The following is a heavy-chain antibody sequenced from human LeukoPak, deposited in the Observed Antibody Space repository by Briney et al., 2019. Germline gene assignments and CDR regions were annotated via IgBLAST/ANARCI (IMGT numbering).Heavy chain of an antibody. D-gene: IGHD4-17*01. CDR3: AKAPLLTTVTHFDY. J-gene: IGHJ4*02. Sequence: GGSLRLSCAASGFTFSRYNINWVRQSPGKGLEWVSGISGGGGSTYYTDSVKGRFTISRDNSKNTLYLQMNSLRAEDTAVYYCAKAPLLTTVTHFDYWGQGTLVTVSS. CDR1: GFTFSRYN. CDR2: ISGGGGST. V-gene: IGHV3-23*01.